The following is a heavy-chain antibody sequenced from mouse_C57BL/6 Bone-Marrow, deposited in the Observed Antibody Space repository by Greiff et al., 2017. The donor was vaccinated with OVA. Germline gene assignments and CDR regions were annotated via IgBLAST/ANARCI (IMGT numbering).Heavy chain of an antibody. CDR3: AILITTVVAKGD. V-gene: IGHV5-12*01. D-gene: IGHD1-1*01. CDR2: ISNGGGST. J-gene: IGHJ2*01. CDR1: GFTFSDYY. Sequence: EVMLVESGGGLVQPGGSLKLSCAASGFTFSDYYMYWVRQPPEKRLEWVAYISNGGGSTYYPDTVKGRFTISRENAKNTLYLQMSRLKSEDTAMYYCAILITTVVAKGDWGKGTTLTVSS.